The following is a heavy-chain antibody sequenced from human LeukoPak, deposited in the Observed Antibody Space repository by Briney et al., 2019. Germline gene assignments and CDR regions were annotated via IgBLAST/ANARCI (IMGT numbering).Heavy chain of an antibody. J-gene: IGHJ4*02. CDR3: ARTSYDSSGVRFDY. V-gene: IGHV1-2*02. CDR1: GYTFTGYY. D-gene: IGHD3-22*01. CDR2: INPNSGGT. Sequence: ASVKVSCKASGYTFTGYYMHWVRQAPGQGLEWMGWINPNSGGTNYAQKFQGRVTMTRDTSISTAYMELSRLRSDDTAVYYCARTSYDSSGVRFDYWGQGTLVTVSS.